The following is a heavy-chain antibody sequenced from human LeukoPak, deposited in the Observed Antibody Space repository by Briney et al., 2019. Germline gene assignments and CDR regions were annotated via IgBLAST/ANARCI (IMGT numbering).Heavy chain of an antibody. CDR3: AKDLNVLLWFGKLFDWFDP. Sequence: GGSLRLSCAASGLTFSRSAMSWVRQAPGKGLEWVSAISGSGGSTYYADSVKGRFTISRDNSKNTLYLQMNSLRAEDTAVYYCAKDLNVLLWFGKLFDWFDPWGQGTLVTVSS. CDR2: ISGSGGST. V-gene: IGHV3-23*01. D-gene: IGHD3-10*01. J-gene: IGHJ5*02. CDR1: GLTFSRSA.